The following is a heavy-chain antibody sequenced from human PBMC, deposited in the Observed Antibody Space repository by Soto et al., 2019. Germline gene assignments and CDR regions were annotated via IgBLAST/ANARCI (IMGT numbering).Heavy chain of an antibody. V-gene: IGHV4-31*03. CDR2: IYYSGST. D-gene: IGHD6-19*01. Sequence: PSETLSLTCTVSGGSISSGGYYWSWIRQHPGKGLEWIGYIYYSGSTYYNPSLKSRVTISVDTSKNQFSLKLSSVTAADTAVYYCASGGLVTGYYYYGMDVWGQGTTVTASS. CDR1: GGSISSGGYY. J-gene: IGHJ6*02. CDR3: ASGGLVTGYYYYGMDV.